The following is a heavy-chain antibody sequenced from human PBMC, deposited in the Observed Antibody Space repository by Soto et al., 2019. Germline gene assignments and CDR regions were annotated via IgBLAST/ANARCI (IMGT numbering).Heavy chain of an antibody. CDR1: GFTFSDYW. D-gene: IGHD3-10*01. CDR2: VNSDGSTT. V-gene: IGHV3-74*01. J-gene: IGHJ4*02. Sequence: EVQLVESGGDLVQPGGSLRLSCAATGFTFSDYWMHWVRQAPGKGLVWVSRVNSDGSTTNYADSVKGRFTISRDNAKNTHYLHMTSLRAEDTAVYYCARGLKGKYGSDYWGQGTLVTVSS. CDR3: ARGLKGKYGSDY.